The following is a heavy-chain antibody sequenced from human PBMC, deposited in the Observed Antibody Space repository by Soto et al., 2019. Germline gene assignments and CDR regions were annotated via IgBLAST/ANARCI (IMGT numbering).Heavy chain of an antibody. J-gene: IGHJ4*02. CDR1: GYIFITYG. CDR2: ISTYNGNT. CDR3: ARDLDGSGSYYTGY. V-gene: IGHV1-18*01. Sequence: QVQLVQSGAEVKKPGASVKVSCKASGYIFITYGISWVRQAPGQGLEWMGRISTYNGNTNYAQNLQGRVTMTADTSTNTAYMELRSLRSDDTAVYYCARDLDGSGSYYTGYWGPGTLFTVSS. D-gene: IGHD3-10*01.